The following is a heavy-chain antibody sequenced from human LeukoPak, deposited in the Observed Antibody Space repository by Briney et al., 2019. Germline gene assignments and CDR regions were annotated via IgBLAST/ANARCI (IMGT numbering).Heavy chain of an antibody. CDR2: IYTSGST. D-gene: IGHD5-12*01. J-gene: IGHJ5*02. Sequence: SETLSLTCTVSGGSISSGSYYWSWIRQPAGKGLEWIGRIYTSGSTNYNPSLKSRVTISVDTSKNQFSLKLSSVTAADTAVYYCAREFLATLRLPLDLFDPWGQGTLVTVSS. CDR3: AREFLATLRLPLDLFDP. V-gene: IGHV4-61*02. CDR1: GGSISSGSYY.